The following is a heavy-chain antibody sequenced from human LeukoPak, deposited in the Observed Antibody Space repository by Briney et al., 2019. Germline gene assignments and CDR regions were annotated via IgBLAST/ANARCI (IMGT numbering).Heavy chain of an antibody. CDR3: ARCTTGRTFGSLREIKRSREIDY. J-gene: IGHJ4*02. Sequence: GGSLRLSCAASGFTFSSYWMTWVRQAPGKGLEWVSNIKQDGSEKYYVDSVKGRFTMSRDNAKTSLYLQMNSLRVEDTAVYYCARCTTGRTFGSLREIKRSREIDYWGQGTLVTVSS. D-gene: IGHD1-1*01. CDR2: IKQDGSEK. CDR1: GFTFSSYW. V-gene: IGHV3-7*01.